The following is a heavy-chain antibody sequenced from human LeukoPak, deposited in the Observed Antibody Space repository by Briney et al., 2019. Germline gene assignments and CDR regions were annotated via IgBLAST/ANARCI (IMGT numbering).Heavy chain of an antibody. V-gene: IGHV4-30-2*01. Sequence: SQTLSLTCAVSGGSISSGGYSWSWIRQPPGKGLEWIGYIYHSGSTYYNPSLKSRVTISVDRSKNQFSPKLSSVTAADTAVYYCARVRSGCTNGVCSNWFDPRGQGTLVTVSS. J-gene: IGHJ5*02. CDR2: IYHSGST. D-gene: IGHD2-8*01. CDR1: GGSISSGGYS. CDR3: ARVRSGCTNGVCSNWFDP.